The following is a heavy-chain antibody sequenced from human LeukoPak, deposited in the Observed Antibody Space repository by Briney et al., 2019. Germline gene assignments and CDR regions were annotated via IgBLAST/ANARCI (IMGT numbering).Heavy chain of an antibody. V-gene: IGHV1-69-2*01. CDR1: GYTFTDYY. Sequence: GASVKVSCKASGYTFTDYYMHWVQQAPGKGLEWMGRVDPEDGETIYAEKFQGRVTITRDTSLSTVYMDLSSLRSEDTAVYYCARAGYSYGLVTFAYWGQGTLVTVSS. J-gene: IGHJ4*02. D-gene: IGHD5-18*01. CDR2: VDPEDGET. CDR3: ARAGYSYGLVTFAY.